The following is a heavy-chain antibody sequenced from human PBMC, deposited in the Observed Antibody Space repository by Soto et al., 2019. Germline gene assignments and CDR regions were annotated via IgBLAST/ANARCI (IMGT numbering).Heavy chain of an antibody. Sequence: GGSLRLSCVASGFPFDSYGIHWVRRAPGKGLEWVATIGFAGNNKYYADSVKGRFTISRDNSKSTLYLQMNSLRAEDTALYYCAKGRSYYYYYGVDVWGQGTTVTVSS. V-gene: IGHV3-30*02. CDR2: IGFAGNNK. J-gene: IGHJ6*02. CDR3: AKGRSYYYYYGVDV. CDR1: GFPFDSYG.